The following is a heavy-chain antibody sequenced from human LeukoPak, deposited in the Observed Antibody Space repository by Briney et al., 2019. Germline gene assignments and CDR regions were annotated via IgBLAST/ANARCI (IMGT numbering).Heavy chain of an antibody. V-gene: IGHV1-18*01. CDR3: ARDKEIVVVPAAPFDY. J-gene: IGHJ4*02. D-gene: IGHD2-2*01. Sequence: GASVKVSCKASGYTFTSYGISWVRQAPGQGLEWMGWISAYNGNTNYAQKLQGRVTMTTDTSTSTAYMELRSLRSDDTAVYYCARDKEIVVVPAAPFDYWGQGTLVTVSS. CDR1: GYTFTSYG. CDR2: ISAYNGNT.